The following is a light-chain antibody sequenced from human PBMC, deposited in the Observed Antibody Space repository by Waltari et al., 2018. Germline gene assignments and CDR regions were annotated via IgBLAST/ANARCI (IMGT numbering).Light chain of an antibody. CDR1: QSVSNN. Sequence: EXMMTQSPAXLSASPEESVTLSCRAXQSVSNNLAWYQQKPGQAPRLLIYDASTRAXGIPARFXGSGSGTEFTLTITSLXSXXXAIYYCQXYNHWPRXFXXGTKV. CDR2: DAS. J-gene: IGKJ3*01. V-gene: IGKV3D-15*01. CDR3: QXYNHWPRX.